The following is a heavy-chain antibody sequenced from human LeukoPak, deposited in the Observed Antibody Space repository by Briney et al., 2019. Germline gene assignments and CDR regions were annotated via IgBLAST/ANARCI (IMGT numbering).Heavy chain of an antibody. J-gene: IGHJ6*02. V-gene: IGHV3-9*01. CDR1: GFTFDDYA. D-gene: IGHD5-18*01. CDR2: ISWNSDNI. Sequence: GRSLRLSCAASGFTFDDYAMHWVRQAPGKGLEWVAGISWNSDNIGYADSVKGRFTISRDNAKNSLYLQMNSLRAEDRALYYCAKDVDSFYYYGMDVWGQGTTVTVSS. CDR3: AKDVDSFYYYGMDV.